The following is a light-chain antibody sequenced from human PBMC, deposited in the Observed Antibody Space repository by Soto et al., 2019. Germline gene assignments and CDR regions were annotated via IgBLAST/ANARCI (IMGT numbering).Light chain of an antibody. CDR1: QSISSW. J-gene: IGKJ2*01. CDR3: QQYKSYSYT. V-gene: IGKV1-5*03. CDR2: KAS. Sequence: DIQMTQSPSTLSASVGDRVTITCRASQSISSWLAWYQQKPGKAPKLLIYKASSLERGVPSRFSGSGSGTEFTLTISSLQPDAFATYYCQQYKSYSYTFGQGPQLEIK.